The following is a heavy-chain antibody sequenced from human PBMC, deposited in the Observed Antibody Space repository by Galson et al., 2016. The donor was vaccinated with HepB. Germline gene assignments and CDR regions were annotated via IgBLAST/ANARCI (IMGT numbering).Heavy chain of an antibody. CDR1: GFTFRNYN. CDR3: ARFALYCSGGSCYSDL. V-gene: IGHV3-21*01. J-gene: IGHJ5*02. CDR2: ISSNNDYK. D-gene: IGHD2-15*01. Sequence: SLRLSCAASGFTFRNYNMNWVRQAPGKGPEWVASISSNNDYKSYADSVTGRFTVSRDNAKQSLFLQMNSLRAEDTAVYYCARFALYCSGGSCYSDLWGQGTLVTVSS.